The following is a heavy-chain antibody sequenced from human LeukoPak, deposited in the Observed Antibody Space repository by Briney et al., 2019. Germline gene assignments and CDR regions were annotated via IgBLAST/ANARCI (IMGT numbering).Heavy chain of an antibody. V-gene: IGHV4-34*01. J-gene: IGHJ6*03. Sequence: SETLSLTCAVYGGSFSGYYWSWIRQPPGKGLEWIGEINHRGSTNYNPSLKSRVTISVDTSKNQFSLKLRFVTAADTAVYYCARVRCSGGSCPYYYYYYYMDVWGKGTTVTVSS. CDR1: GGSFSGYY. CDR2: INHRGST. D-gene: IGHD2-15*01. CDR3: ARVRCSGGSCPYYYYYYYMDV.